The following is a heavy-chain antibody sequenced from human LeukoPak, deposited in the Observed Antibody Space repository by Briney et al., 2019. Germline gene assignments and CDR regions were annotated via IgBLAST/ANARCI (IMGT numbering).Heavy chain of an antibody. Sequence: GGSLRLSCAASGFTFSSYGMHWVRQAPGKGLEWVAFIRYDGSNKYYADSVKGRFTISRDNSKNTLYLQMNSLRADDTALYYCVKDLTTVTTQGDYWGQGTLVTVSS. V-gene: IGHV3-30*02. D-gene: IGHD4-17*01. J-gene: IGHJ4*02. CDR2: IRYDGSNK. CDR3: VKDLTTVTTQGDY. CDR1: GFTFSSYG.